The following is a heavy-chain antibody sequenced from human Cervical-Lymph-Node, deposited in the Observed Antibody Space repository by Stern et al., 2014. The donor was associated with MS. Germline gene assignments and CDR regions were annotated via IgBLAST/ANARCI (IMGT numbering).Heavy chain of an antibody. V-gene: IGHV1-18*01. Sequence: VQLVQSGAEVKKPGASVKVSCKTTGYTFTNYGISWVRQAPGQGLEWMGWSNTYNEKTNYAQKHQGRLTMTRDTTTSTAYMDVRSLTSDNTAVYYCARRSGSYSFDYWGQGTLVTVSS. J-gene: IGHJ4*02. CDR3: ARRSGSYSFDY. D-gene: IGHD1-26*01. CDR1: GYTFTNYG. CDR2: SNTYNEKT.